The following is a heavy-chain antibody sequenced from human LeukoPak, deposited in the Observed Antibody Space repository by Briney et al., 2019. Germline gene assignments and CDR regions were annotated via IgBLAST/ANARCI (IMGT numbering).Heavy chain of an antibody. CDR2: IIPIFGTA. D-gene: IGHD5/OR15-5a*01. V-gene: IGHV1-69*13. CDR3: ARDDVVSESQDRPGFDP. J-gene: IGHJ5*02. CDR1: GDTFSSYA. Sequence: ASVKVSCKASGDTFSSYAISWVRQAPGQGLEWMGGIIPIFGTANYAQKFQGRVTITADESTSTAYMELSSLRSEDTAVYYCARDDVVSESQDRPGFDPWGQGTLVTVSS.